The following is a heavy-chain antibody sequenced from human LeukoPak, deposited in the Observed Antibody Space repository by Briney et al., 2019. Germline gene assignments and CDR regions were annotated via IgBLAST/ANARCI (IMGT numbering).Heavy chain of an antibody. J-gene: IGHJ3*02. CDR1: GGSFSGYY. V-gene: IGHV4-34*01. D-gene: IGHD3-22*01. CDR2: INHSGST. Sequence: SETLSLTCAVYGGSFSGYYWSWIRQPPGKGLEWIGEINHSGSTNYNPSLKSQVTISVDTSKNQFSLKLSSVTAADTAVYYCARSLNYDSSGYYYDLDAFDIWGQGTMVTVSS. CDR3: ARSLNYDSSGYYYDLDAFDI.